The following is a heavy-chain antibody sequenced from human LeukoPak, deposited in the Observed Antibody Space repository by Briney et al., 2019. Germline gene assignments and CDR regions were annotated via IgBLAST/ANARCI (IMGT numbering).Heavy chain of an antibody. CDR3: TRVVAAAGRPYDY. CDR2: IRSKAYGGTT. V-gene: IGHV3-49*03. CDR1: GFTFGDYA. J-gene: IGHJ4*02. D-gene: IGHD6-13*01. Sequence: GGSLRLSCTASGFTFGDYAMSWFRQAPGKGLEWVGFIRSKAYGGTTEYAASVKGRFTISRDDSKSIAYLQMNSLKTEDTAVYYCTRVVAAAGRPYDYWGQGTLVTVS.